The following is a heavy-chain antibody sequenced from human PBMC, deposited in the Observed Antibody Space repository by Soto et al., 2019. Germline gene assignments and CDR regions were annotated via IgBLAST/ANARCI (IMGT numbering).Heavy chain of an antibody. J-gene: IGHJ3*02. V-gene: IGHV4-39*01. Sequence: SESMSLTCIVSGASISSSNYYWGWLRQPPGKGLEWIASIYYSGSTFYNPSLKSRVTISVDTSKNQFSLKLNSLTAADTAGYYCARPPDYGYDAFDIWGQGTMVTVSS. CDR3: ARPPDYGYDAFDI. CDR2: IYYSGST. CDR1: GASISSSNYY. D-gene: IGHD4-17*01.